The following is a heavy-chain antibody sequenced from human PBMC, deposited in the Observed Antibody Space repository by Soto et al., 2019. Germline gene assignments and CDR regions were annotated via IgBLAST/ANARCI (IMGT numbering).Heavy chain of an antibody. CDR2: YSGFT. V-gene: IGHV4-59*11. CDR1: DESRRGHD. Sequence: SHTCSVADESRRGHDWNCVRKQQGKGLEWIGSYSGFTNYSPSLESRATISVDHSKNQFSLTLRSVTAADMAVFYCARDFGKCSFFLDSSGQGALVTVPS. D-gene: IGHD2-15*01. CDR3: ARDFGKCSFFLDS. J-gene: IGHJ4*02.